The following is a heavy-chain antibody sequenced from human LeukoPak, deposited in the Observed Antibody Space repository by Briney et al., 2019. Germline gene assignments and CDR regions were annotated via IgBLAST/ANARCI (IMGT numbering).Heavy chain of an antibody. CDR3: ARADASGWPFDY. J-gene: IGHJ4*02. D-gene: IGHD6-19*01. V-gene: IGHV4-31*03. CDR1: GGSISSSGYY. CDR2: IYYSGST. Sequence: SETLSLTCTVSGGSISSSGYYWSWIRQHPGKSLEWIGYIYYSGSTYYNPSLKSRVTISVDTSKNQFSLKLSYVTAADTAVYYCARADASGWPFDYWGQGTLVNVYS.